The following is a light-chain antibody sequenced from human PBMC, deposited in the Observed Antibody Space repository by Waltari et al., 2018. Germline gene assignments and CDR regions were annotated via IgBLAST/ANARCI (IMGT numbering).Light chain of an antibody. J-gene: IGKJ1*01. Sequence: ELVLTQSPATLFLSPGARATITCNASQSVSGYLPWYQQKPGQPPRLLIYDASNRATGIPARFSGSGSGTDFTLTISSLEPEDFAVYYCQQRSNWPPWTFGQGTKVEIK. CDR3: QQRSNWPPWT. CDR1: QSVSGY. CDR2: DAS. V-gene: IGKV3-11*01.